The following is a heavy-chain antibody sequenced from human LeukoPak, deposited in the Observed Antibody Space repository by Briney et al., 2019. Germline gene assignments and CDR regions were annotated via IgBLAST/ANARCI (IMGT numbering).Heavy chain of an antibody. CDR1: GGSINSYY. V-gene: IGHV4-59*01. J-gene: IGHJ4*02. Sequence: TSETLSLTCTVSGGSINSYYLSWIRQSPGKGLEWIGYIYYGGSTDYNPSLKSRVTISKDTYKTQFSMRLSSVTAADTAVYYCARARLDSSGPFDYCGQGTLVTVSS. CDR2: IYYGGST. D-gene: IGHD3-22*01. CDR3: ARARLDSSGPFDY.